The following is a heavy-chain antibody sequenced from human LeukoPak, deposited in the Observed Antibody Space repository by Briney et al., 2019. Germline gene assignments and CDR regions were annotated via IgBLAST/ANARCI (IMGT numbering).Heavy chain of an antibody. CDR1: GYTFTSYG. CDR2: ISAYNGNT. CDR3: ARNGVVPAAMENWFDP. D-gene: IGHD2-2*01. J-gene: IGHJ5*02. V-gene: IGHV1-18*01. Sequence: GASVKVSCKASGYTFTSYGISWVRQAPGQGLEWMGWISAYNGNTNYAQKLQGRVTMTTDTSTSTAYMELRSLRSDDTAVYYCARNGVVPAAMENWFDPWGQGTLVTVSS.